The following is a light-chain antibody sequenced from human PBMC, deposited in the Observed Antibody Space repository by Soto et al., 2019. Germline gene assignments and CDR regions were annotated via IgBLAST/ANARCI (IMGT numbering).Light chain of an antibody. CDR3: HQYGNSPPGT. V-gene: IGKV2-28*01. CDR2: LGS. CDR1: QSLLHSNGYNY. Sequence: DIVMTQSPLSLPVTPGEPASISCRSSQSLLHSNGYNYLDWYLQKPGQSPQLLIYLGSNRASGVPDRFSGSGSGADFTLTISRLEPEDFAVYFCHQYGNSPPGTFGQGTRLEI. J-gene: IGKJ5*01.